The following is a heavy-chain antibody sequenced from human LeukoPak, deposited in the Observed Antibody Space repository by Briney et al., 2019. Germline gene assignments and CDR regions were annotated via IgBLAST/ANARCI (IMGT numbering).Heavy chain of an antibody. Sequence: ASVTVSCQASGYTFTNYYMHGVGQAPGQGLEWMGIINPNGGSTGYAQKFQGRVTVTRDTSTTTVYMELSSLRSEDTAVYYCARDEGGILAGYYVVDDWGQGTLVTVSS. CDR2: INPNGGST. D-gene: IGHD3-9*01. J-gene: IGHJ4*02. CDR1: GYTFTNYY. CDR3: ARDEGGILAGYYVVDD. V-gene: IGHV1-46*01.